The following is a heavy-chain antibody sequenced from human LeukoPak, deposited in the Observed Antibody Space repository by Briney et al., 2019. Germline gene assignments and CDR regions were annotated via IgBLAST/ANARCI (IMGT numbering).Heavy chain of an antibody. Sequence: ASVKVSCKASGYTFTSYAVHWVRQAPGQRLEWMGWINAGNGNTKYSQESQGRVTITRDTSASTAYMELSSLRSEDMAVYYCARGVVVVTAIGYYYMDVWGKGTTVTVSS. J-gene: IGHJ6*03. CDR2: INAGNGNT. D-gene: IGHD2-21*02. CDR1: GYTFTSYA. V-gene: IGHV1-3*03. CDR3: ARGVVVVTAIGYYYMDV.